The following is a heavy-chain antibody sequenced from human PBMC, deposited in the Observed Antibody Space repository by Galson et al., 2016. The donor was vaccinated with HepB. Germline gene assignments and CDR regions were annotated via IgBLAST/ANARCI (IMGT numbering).Heavy chain of an antibody. V-gene: IGHV3-23*01. CDR3: AKDIRSSVTGWGKLDAFDF. CDR2: ISIRSDST. D-gene: IGHD3-16*01. CDR1: GFTFNNYA. J-gene: IGHJ3*01. Sequence: LRLSCAASGFTFNNYALNWVRQAPGKGLEWVSAISIRSDSTFYADSVKGRFMTFRDNSKNTVYLQMNTLRVDDTATYYWAKDIRSSVTGWGKLDAFDFWGQGTMVTVSS.